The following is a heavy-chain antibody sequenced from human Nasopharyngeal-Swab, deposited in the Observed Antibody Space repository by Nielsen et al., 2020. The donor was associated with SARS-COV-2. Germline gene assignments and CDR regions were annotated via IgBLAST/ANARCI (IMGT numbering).Heavy chain of an antibody. V-gene: IGHV3-23*01. Sequence: GESLKISCAASGFTFSNFAMSWVRQAPGKGLEGVSVISGGSDSTYYTDSVRGRFTISRDNSKNTLNLQMNNLRAEDTAIYYCAKDRESGDDSEEYYHYYGMDVWGQGAPVTVSS. J-gene: IGHJ6*02. D-gene: IGHD5-12*01. CDR1: GFTFSNFA. CDR3: AKDRESGDDSEEYYHYYGMDV. CDR2: ISGGSDST.